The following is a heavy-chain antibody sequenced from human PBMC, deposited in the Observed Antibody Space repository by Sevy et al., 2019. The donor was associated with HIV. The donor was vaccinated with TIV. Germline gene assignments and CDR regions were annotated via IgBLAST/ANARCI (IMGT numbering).Heavy chain of an antibody. Sequence: GGSLRLSCAASGFTFNTHVMNWVRQAPGKGLEWVSSISGFGNTYYADSVRGRFTISRDNAKNTLYLQMNSLRADDTAVYYCARWGSSGWYAPHDAFDIWGQGTMVTVSS. V-gene: IGHV3-23*01. CDR2: ISGFGNT. J-gene: IGHJ3*02. CDR1: GFTFNTHV. D-gene: IGHD6-19*01. CDR3: ARWGSSGWYAPHDAFDI.